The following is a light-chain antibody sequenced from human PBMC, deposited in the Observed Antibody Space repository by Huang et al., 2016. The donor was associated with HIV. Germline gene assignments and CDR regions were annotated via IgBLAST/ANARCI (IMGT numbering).Light chain of an antibody. CDR3: QQYGTSPWT. Sequence: EIVLTQSPGTLSLSPGEGATVSCRANESVRSTYLAWYRQSGGQAPRLLIYGASNRATGIPDRFSGSGSGTDVTLTISRLEPEDFAVYYCQQYGTSPWTFGQGTKVEIK. V-gene: IGKV3-20*01. CDR1: ESVRSTY. CDR2: GAS. J-gene: IGKJ1*01.